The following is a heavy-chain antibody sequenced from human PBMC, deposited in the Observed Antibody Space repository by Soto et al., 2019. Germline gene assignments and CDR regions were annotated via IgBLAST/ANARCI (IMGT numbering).Heavy chain of an antibody. CDR2: INHSGST. V-gene: IGHV4-34*01. D-gene: IGHD2-15*01. CDR1: GGSFSGYY. J-gene: IGHJ4*01. Sequence: SETLSLTCAVYGGSFSGYYLSWIRQPPGKGLEWIGEINHSGSTNYNPSLKSRVTISVDTSKNQFSLKLSSVTAADTAVYYCARPLLGGGRVDYWGHGTLVTVSS. CDR3: ARPLLGGGRVDY.